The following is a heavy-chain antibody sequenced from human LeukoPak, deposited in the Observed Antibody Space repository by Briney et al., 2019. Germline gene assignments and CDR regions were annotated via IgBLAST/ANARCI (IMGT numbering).Heavy chain of an antibody. CDR3: TTPPVLSMTTIDY. J-gene: IGHJ4*02. D-gene: IGHD3-16*01. Sequence: PGGSLRLSCAASGFTFSNAWMSWVRQAPGKGLEWVGRIKSKTDGGTTDYAAPVKGRFTISRDDSKNTLYLRMNSLKTEDTAVYYCTTPPVLSMTTIDYWGQGTLVTVSS. V-gene: IGHV3-15*01. CDR1: GFTFSNAW. CDR2: IKSKTDGGTT.